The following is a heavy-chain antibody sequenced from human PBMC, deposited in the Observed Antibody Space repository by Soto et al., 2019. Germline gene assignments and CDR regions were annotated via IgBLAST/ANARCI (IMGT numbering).Heavy chain of an antibody. V-gene: IGHV3-30-3*01. CDR1: GFTFSSYA. CDR2: ISYDGSNK. CDR3: AREREDYYFDY. Sequence: PGGSLRLSCAASGFTFSSYAMHWVRQAPGKGLEWVAVISYDGSNKYYADSVKGRFTISRDSSKNTLYLQMNSLRAEDTAVYYCAREREDYYFDYWGQGTLVTVSS. J-gene: IGHJ4*02. D-gene: IGHD1-26*01.